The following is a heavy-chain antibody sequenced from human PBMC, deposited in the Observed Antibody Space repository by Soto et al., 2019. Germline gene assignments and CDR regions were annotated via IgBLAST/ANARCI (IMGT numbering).Heavy chain of an antibody. J-gene: IGHJ4*02. D-gene: IGHD3-3*01. V-gene: IGHV5-51*01. CDR3: ARGGVSTRTFDY. CDR1: GYNFAGYW. Sequence: PGESLKISCKGSGYNFAGYWIAWVRQMPGKGLELMGIIYPSDSDTRYRPSFQGQVTILADKSISSAYLQWSSLRASDTAMYYCARGGVSTRTFDYWGQGTPVTVSS. CDR2: IYPSDSDT.